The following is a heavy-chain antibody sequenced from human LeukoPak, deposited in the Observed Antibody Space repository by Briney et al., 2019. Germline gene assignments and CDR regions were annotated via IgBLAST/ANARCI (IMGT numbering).Heavy chain of an antibody. J-gene: IGHJ5*02. CDR1: GYSISSGYY. Sequence: SETLSLTCTVSGYSISSGYYWGWIRQSPGKGLEWIGSIYHSGNTYYNPSLKSRVTISVDTSKNQFSLKLSSVTAADTAVYYYARAYSSSWYFNWFDPWGQGTLVTVSS. V-gene: IGHV4-38-2*02. D-gene: IGHD6-13*01. CDR3: ARAYSSSWYFNWFDP. CDR2: IYHSGNT.